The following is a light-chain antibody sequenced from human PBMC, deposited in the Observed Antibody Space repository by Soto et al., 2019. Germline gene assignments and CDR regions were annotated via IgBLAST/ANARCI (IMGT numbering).Light chain of an antibody. V-gene: IGKV3-11*01. CDR2: DSS. CDR3: QQRSIWPPA. J-gene: IGKJ4*01. Sequence: EIVMTQSPATLSLSPGERATLSCRASQSVGTYLAWYQQKPGQAPRLLIYDSSKRATDIPARFSGSGSGTDFTLTISSLEPEDFPVYYCQQRSIWPPAFGGGTKVEIK. CDR1: QSVGTY.